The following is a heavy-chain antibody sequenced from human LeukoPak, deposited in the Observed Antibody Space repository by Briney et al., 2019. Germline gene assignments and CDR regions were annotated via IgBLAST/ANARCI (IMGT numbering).Heavy chain of an antibody. D-gene: IGHD2-15*01. J-gene: IGHJ4*02. CDR3: ARTSGYFDY. V-gene: IGHV4-34*01. CDR2: INHSGRT. Sequence: PSATESLPCAVYGGSFSGYYWSWIRQPPGKGLEWIGEINHSGRTNYNPSLKSRVTISVDTSKNQFSLKLSSVTAADTAAYYCARTSGYFDYWGQGTLVTVSS. CDR1: GGSFSGYY.